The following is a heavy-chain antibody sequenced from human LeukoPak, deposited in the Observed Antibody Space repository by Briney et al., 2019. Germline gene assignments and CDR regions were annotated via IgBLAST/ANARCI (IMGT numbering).Heavy chain of an antibody. CDR2: ISSSGSTK. J-gene: IGHJ4*02. Sequence: PGGSLRLSCAASGFTFSSYEMNWVRQAPGKGLEWVSYISSSGSTKYYADSVKGRFTISRDNAKNSLYLQMDSLRAEDTAVYYCARDWFLRYSSSRMLFDYWGQGTLVTVSS. CDR1: GFTFSSYE. D-gene: IGHD6-13*01. V-gene: IGHV3-48*03. CDR3: ARDWFLRYSSSRMLFDY.